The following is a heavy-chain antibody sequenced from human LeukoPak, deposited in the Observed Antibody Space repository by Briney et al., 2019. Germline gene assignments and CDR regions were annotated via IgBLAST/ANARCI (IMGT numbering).Heavy chain of an antibody. D-gene: IGHD1-14*01. CDR3: AYNYGMDV. CDR2: IKGDGIST. V-gene: IGHV3-74*01. Sequence: PGGSLRLSCAASGFDFSSNWMHWVRHAPGQGLVWVSRIKGDGISTNYADSVKGRFTISRDIAKNTLYLQMNSLRAEDTALYYCAYNYGMDVWGQGTTVTVSS. J-gene: IGHJ6*02. CDR1: GFDFSSNW.